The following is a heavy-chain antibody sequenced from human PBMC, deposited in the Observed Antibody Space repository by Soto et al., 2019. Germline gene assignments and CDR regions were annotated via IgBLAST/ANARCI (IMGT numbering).Heavy chain of an antibody. CDR1: GGSFNGYF. CDR2: IDHGGST. Sequence: SETLSLTGAVYGGSFNGYFCTWTRQPPWKGPEWIGDIDHGGSTHYNPSLKRRVTLSVDTSKHQFSLKLRCVTSADMAMFYCAGATDQYYVDSLVPGTQVTDS. V-gene: IGHV4-34*01. J-gene: IGHJ4*02. CDR3: AGATDQYYVDS.